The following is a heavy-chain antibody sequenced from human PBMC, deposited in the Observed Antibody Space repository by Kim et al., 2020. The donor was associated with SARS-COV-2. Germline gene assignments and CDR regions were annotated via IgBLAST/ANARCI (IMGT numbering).Heavy chain of an antibody. D-gene: IGHD1-26*01. CDR3: ARPYSGSYYGYFDY. CDR1: GFTFSSYA. J-gene: IGHJ4*02. CDR2: ISYEGSNK. Sequence: GGSLRLSCAASGFTFSSYAMHWVRQAPGKGLEWVAVISYEGSNKYYADSVKGRFTISRDNSKNTLYLQMNSLRAEDTAVYYCARPYSGSYYGYFDYWGQGTLVTVSS. V-gene: IGHV3-30*04.